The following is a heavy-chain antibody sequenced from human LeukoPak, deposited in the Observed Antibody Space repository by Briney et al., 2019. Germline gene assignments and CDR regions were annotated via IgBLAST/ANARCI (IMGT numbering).Heavy chain of an antibody. CDR1: EFSFSNYA. Sequence: GGSLRLSCAVSEFSFSNYAMSWVRQAPGKGLEWVSSISYTGTYIYYADSVKGRFTISRDNAQNSLYLQMNSLRAEDTAIYYCVRDRGTYRPIDYWGQGTLVTVSS. V-gene: IGHV3-21*04. J-gene: IGHJ4*02. D-gene: IGHD1-26*01. CDR3: VRDRGTYRPIDY. CDR2: ISYTGTYI.